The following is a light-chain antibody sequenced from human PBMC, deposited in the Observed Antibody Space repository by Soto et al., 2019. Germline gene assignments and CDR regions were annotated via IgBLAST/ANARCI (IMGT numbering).Light chain of an antibody. V-gene: IGKV3-15*01. CDR2: GAS. CDR1: QSVNSH. J-gene: IGKJ3*01. Sequence: EIVMTQSPATLSVSPGERATLSCRAGQSVNSHLAWYQQKPGQAPRLRIYGASTRATGIPARFSGSGSGTEFTLTISSLQCGDFAVYYCQQYNNWTFTFGPGTRVDIK. CDR3: QQYNNWTFT.